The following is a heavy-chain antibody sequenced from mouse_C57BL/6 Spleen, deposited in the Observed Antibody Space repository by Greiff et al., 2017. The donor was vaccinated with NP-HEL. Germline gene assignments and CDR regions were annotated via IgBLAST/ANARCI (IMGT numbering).Heavy chain of an antibody. V-gene: IGHV1-80*01. J-gene: IGHJ4*01. CDR3: ARFGRGAYAMDY. CDR2: IYPGDGDT. CDR1: GYAFISYW. Sequence: VQLQQSGAELVKPGASVKISCKASGYAFISYWMNWVKQRPGKGLEWIGQIYPGDGDTNYNGKFKGKATLTADKSSSTAYMQLSSLTSEDSAVYFCARFGRGAYAMDYWGQGTSVTVSS.